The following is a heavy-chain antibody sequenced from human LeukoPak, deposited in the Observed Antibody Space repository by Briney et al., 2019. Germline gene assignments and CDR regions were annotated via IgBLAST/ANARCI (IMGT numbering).Heavy chain of an antibody. CDR1: GFTFDDYA. CDR3: AKDFTAMVRGGDY. CDR2: ISWNSGSI. J-gene: IGHJ4*02. Sequence: GGSLRLSCAASGFTFDDYAMHWVRQAPGKGLEWVSGISWNSGSIGYADSVKGRFTISRDNAKNSPYLQMNSLRAEDTALYYCAKDFTAMVRGGDYWGQGTLVTVSS. D-gene: IGHD5-18*01. V-gene: IGHV3-9*01.